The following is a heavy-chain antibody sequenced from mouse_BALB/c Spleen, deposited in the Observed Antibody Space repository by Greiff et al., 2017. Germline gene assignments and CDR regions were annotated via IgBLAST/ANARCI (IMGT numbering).Heavy chain of an antibody. J-gene: IGHJ3*01. CDR2: INPGNGGT. D-gene: IGHD3-3*01. CDR1: GYTFTSYY. V-gene: IGHV1S81*02. CDR3: TRTRDDWFDY. Sequence: VQLQESGADLVKPGASVKLSCKASGYTFTSYYMYWVKQRPAQGLEWIGGINPGNGGTNYNETFKSKATLTVDKSTSSAYLQLSSLTSEDSAVYYCTRTRDDWFDYWGQGTLVTVSA.